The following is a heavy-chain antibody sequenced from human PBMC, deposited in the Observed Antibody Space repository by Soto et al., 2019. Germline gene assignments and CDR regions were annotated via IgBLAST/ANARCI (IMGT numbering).Heavy chain of an antibody. CDR3: ARAHFSDTSGYYYATYYDNGMDV. Sequence: GGSLRLSCGASGSSFTSYAIHWVRQAPGKGPEWVALISYDGSTTYYADSVKGRFTMSRDNSKNTLYLQMNSLRAEDTAVYRCARAHFSDTSGYYYATYYDNGMDVWGQGTTVTVSS. CDR2: ISYDGSTT. CDR1: GSSFTSYA. D-gene: IGHD3-22*01. V-gene: IGHV3-30-3*01. J-gene: IGHJ6*02.